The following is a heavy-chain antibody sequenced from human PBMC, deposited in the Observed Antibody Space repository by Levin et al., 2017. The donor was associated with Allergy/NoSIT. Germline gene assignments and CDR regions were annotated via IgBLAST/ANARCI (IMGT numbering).Heavy chain of an antibody. D-gene: IGHD2-21*02. CDR1: GFTFSSYD. CDR2: IGTAGDT. J-gene: IGHJ6*02. Sequence: PGGSLRLSCAASGFTFSSYDMHWVRQATGKGLEWVSAIGTAGDTYYPGSVKGRFTISRENAKNSLYLQMNSLRAGDTAVYYCARGGSDWNSYGMDVWGQGTTVTVSS. CDR3: ARGGSDWNSYGMDV. V-gene: IGHV3-13*01.